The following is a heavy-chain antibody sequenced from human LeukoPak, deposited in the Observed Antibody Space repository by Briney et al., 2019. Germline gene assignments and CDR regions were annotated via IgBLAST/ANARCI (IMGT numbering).Heavy chain of an antibody. CDR2: INGGTT. J-gene: IGHJ4*02. Sequence: PGGSLRLSCAASGFTFSSDAMTWVRQAPGKGLEWVSSINGGTTLYAASVEGRFTISRDSSKNTLFLQMNSLRAEDTAVYYCARDLRTGDYFDYWGQGTLVTVSS. V-gene: IGHV3-23*01. CDR3: ARDLRTGDYFDY. D-gene: IGHD1-14*01. CDR1: GFTFSSDA.